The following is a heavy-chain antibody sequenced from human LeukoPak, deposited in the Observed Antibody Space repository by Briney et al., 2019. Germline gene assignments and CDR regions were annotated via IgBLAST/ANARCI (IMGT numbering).Heavy chain of an antibody. D-gene: IGHD6-19*01. CDR3: ARGEGSSGWYGFWFDP. CDR1: GYSISSGYY. CDR2: IYHSGST. J-gene: IGHJ5*02. Sequence: SETLSLTCTVSGYSISSGYYWGWIRQPPGQGLEWIGSIYHSGSTYYNPSLKSRVTISVDTSKNQFSLKLSSVTAADTAVYYCARGEGSSGWYGFWFDPWGQGTLVTVSS. V-gene: IGHV4-38-2*02.